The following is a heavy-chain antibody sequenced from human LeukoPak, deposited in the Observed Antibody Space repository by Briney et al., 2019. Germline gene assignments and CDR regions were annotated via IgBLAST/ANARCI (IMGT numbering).Heavy chain of an antibody. CDR2: ISSSSSYI. V-gene: IGHV3-21*01. J-gene: IGHJ4*02. Sequence: GGSLRLSCAASGFTFSSYSMNWVRQAPGKGLEWVSSISSSSSYIYYADSVKGRFTISRDNAKNSLYLQMNSLRAEDTAVYYCARDGGDGYNLHYFDYWGQGTLVTVSS. D-gene: IGHD5-24*01. CDR3: ARDGGDGYNLHYFDY. CDR1: GFTFSSYS.